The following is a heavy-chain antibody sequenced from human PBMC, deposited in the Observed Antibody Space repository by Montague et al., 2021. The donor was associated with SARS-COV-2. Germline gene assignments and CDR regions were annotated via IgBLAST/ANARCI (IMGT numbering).Heavy chain of an antibody. D-gene: IGHD3-10*01. V-gene: IGHV4-39*01. J-gene: IGHJ3*02. CDR2: IYYTGST. CDR3: ARHITGSGNAFDI. Sequence: SETLSLTCTVSGGSVSSSSYYWGWIRQPPGKGLEWIGSIYYTGSTYYNPSLKSRVTISVDTTKNQFSLKLSSVTAADTVVYYCARHITGSGNAFDIWGQGTMVTVSS. CDR1: GGSVSSSSYY.